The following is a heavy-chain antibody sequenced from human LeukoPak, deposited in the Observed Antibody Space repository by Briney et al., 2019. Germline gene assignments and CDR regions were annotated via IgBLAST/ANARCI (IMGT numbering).Heavy chain of an antibody. V-gene: IGHV3-48*04. Sequence: PGGSLRLSCAASGFTFSSYSLNWVRQAPGKGLEWVSYISSSSSTIYYADSVKGRFTISRDNAKNSLYLQMNSLRAEDTAVYYCARDKGATYGDSWYFDLWGRGTLVTVSS. J-gene: IGHJ2*01. CDR2: ISSSSSTI. CDR3: ARDKGATYGDSWYFDL. CDR1: GFTFSSYS. D-gene: IGHD4-17*01.